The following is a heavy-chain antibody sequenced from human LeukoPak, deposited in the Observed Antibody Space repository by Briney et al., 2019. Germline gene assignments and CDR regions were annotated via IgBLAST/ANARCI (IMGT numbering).Heavy chain of an antibody. CDR1: GFTFDDYA. D-gene: IGHD3-10*01. Sequence: PGRSLRLSCAASGFTFDDYAMHWVRQAPGKGLEWVSGISWNSGSIGYADSVKGRFTISRDNAKNSLYLQMNSLRAEDTALYYCAKGYDGWPNWFDPWGQGTLVTVSS. J-gene: IGHJ5*02. CDR2: ISWNSGSI. V-gene: IGHV3-9*01. CDR3: AKGYDGWPNWFDP.